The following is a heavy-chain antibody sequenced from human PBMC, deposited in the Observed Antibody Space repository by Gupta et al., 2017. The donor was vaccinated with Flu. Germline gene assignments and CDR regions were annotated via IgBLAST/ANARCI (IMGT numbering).Heavy chain of an antibody. CDR2: INWKGGKT. V-gene: IGHV3-20*01. CDR3: TRHDNSVIVDF. D-gene: IGHD3-22*01. Sequence: EVQLVESGGNVVRPGGSLRLYCVVSGFDFEDYGMSWVRQATGKGLEWGAEINWKGGKTGYADAVKGRFTISRDNAKNSLYLQMNSLRAEDTAWYHCTRHDNSVIVDFWGQGTLVTVSS. J-gene: IGHJ4*02. CDR1: GFDFEDYG.